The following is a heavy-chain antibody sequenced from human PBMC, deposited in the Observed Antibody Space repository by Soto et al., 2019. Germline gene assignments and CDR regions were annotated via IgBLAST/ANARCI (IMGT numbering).Heavy chain of an antibody. D-gene: IGHD4-4*01. J-gene: IGHJ5*02. CDR2: ISAYNGNT. V-gene: IGHV1-18*01. Sequence: QVQLVQSGAEVKKPGASVKVSCKASGYTFTSYGISWVRQAPEQGLEWMGWISAYNGNTNYAQKLQGRVTMTTDTALXTAYMELRSLRSDDTAVYYCAAGEGYSNYPDWFDPWGQGTLVTVSS. CDR1: GYTFTSYG. CDR3: AAGEGYSNYPDWFDP.